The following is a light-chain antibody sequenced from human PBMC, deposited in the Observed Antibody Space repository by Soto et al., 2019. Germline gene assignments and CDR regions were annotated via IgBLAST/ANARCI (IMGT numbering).Light chain of an antibody. CDR1: SGSIASNY. V-gene: IGLV6-57*03. J-gene: IGLJ3*02. CDR2: DDN. CDR3: ESYDSNTRV. Sequence: NFMLTQPHSVSESPGKTVTMSCTRSSGSIASNYVQWFQLRPGSAPTTVIYDDNQRPSGVPDRFSGSIDRSSNSAFLTISGVKTEDEADYFCESYDSNTRVFGGGTKLTVL.